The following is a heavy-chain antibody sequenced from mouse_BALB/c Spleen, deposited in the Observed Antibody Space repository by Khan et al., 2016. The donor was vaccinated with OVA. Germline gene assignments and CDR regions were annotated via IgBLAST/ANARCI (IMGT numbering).Heavy chain of an antibody. V-gene: IGHV2-2*01. J-gene: IGHJ3*01. Sequence: QVQLQQPGPGLVQPSQSLSITCRVSGFSLTTYGVHWVRQSPGKGLEWLGVIRSGGNTDYNAAFISRLSITKDNSKSQVFFKMDSLQAYDTGVYYCARNSYMYDFTYWGQGTLVTVSA. CDR2: IRSGGNT. CDR3: ARNSYMYDFTY. D-gene: IGHD2-14*01. CDR1: GFSLTTYG.